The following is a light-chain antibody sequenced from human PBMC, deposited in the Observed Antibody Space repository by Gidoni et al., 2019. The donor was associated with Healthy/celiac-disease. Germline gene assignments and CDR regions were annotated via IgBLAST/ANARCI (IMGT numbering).Light chain of an antibody. Sequence: QSALTQPDSVSGAPGQSITISCTGTSSDVGGYNYVSWYQQHPVKAPKLIIYDVSHRPSGVSNRFAGSKSGNTASLTISGLQAEDAADYYGSSYTSSSTYVFGTGTKVTVL. CDR1: SSDVGGYNY. CDR2: DVS. V-gene: IGLV2-14*01. J-gene: IGLJ1*01. CDR3: SSYTSSSTYV.